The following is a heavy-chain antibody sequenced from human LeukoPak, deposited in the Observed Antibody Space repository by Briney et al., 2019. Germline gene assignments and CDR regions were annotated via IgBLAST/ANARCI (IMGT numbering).Heavy chain of an antibody. CDR2: IISSSSTI. D-gene: IGHD4-17*01. V-gene: IGHV3-48*02. J-gene: IGHJ6*02. Sequence: GGSLRLSCAASGFIFSSYSMNWVRQAPGKGLEWVSYIISSSSTIYYADSVKGRFTISRDNAKNSLYLQMNSLRDEDTAVYYCARNTVTDYYYYGMDVWGQGTTVTVSS. CDR3: ARNTVTDYYYYGMDV. CDR1: GFIFSSYS.